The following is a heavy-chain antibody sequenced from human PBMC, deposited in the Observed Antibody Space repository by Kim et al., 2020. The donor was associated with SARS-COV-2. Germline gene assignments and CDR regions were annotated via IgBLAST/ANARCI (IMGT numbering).Heavy chain of an antibody. D-gene: IGHD3-10*01. Sequence: GPTSSNPSLKPRVPMSVDTSKNRFSLRLSSATAADTAVYYCARSYSGPFDIWGQGTMVTVSS. CDR2: GPT. V-gene: IGHV4-39*01. CDR3: ARSYSGPFDI. J-gene: IGHJ3*02.